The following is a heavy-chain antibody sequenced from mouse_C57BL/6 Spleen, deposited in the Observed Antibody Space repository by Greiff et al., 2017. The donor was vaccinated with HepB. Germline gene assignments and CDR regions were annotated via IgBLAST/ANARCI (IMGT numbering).Heavy chain of an antibody. CDR2: IYPGDGDT. CDR3: ARSYYGSSYDYYAMDY. J-gene: IGHJ4*01. CDR1: GYAFSSYW. V-gene: IGHV1-80*01. D-gene: IGHD1-1*01. Sequence: QVQLQQSGAELVKPGASVKISCKASGYAFSSYWMNWVKQRPGKGLEWIGQIYPGDGDTNYNGKFKGKATLTADKSSSTAYMQLSSLTSEDSAVYFCARSYYGSSYDYYAMDYWGQRTSVTVSS.